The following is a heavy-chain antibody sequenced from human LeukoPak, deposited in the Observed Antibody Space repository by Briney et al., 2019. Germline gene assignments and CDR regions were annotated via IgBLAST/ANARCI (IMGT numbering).Heavy chain of an antibody. CDR3: ASSPPMVRGPPDV. V-gene: IGHV3-48*03. Sequence: GGSLRLSCAASGFTFSSYEMNWVRQAPGKGLEWVSYISNSGSTIYYADSVKGRFTISRDNAKNSLYLQMNSLRAEDTAVYYCASSPPMVRGPPDVWGQGTTVTVSS. D-gene: IGHD3-10*01. J-gene: IGHJ6*02. CDR2: ISNSGSTI. CDR1: GFTFSSYE.